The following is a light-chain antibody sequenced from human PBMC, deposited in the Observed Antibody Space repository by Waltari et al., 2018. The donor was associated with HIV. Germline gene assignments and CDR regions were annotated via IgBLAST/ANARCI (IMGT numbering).Light chain of an antibody. CDR2: KDS. CDR3: QSADSSGTPWV. J-gene: IGLJ3*02. V-gene: IGLV3-25*03. Sequence: SYELTQPPSVSVSPGQTARITCSGDALPKQYADWYQQKPDQAPGLVIYKDSERPSGIPERFFGSSSGTTVTLTISGVQAEDEAYYYCQSADSSGTPWVFGGGTKLTVL. CDR1: ALPKQY.